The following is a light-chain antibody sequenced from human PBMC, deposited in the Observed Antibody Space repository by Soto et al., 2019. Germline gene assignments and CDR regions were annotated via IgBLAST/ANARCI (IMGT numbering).Light chain of an antibody. CDR2: GAS. Sequence: TQSPSFLSASVGDRATLSCRASQSVSSNLAWYQQKPGQAPRLLIYGASTRATGIPARFSGSGSGTEFTLTISSLQSEDFAVYYCQQYNNWPPWTFGQGTKVDIK. J-gene: IGKJ1*01. CDR1: QSVSSN. V-gene: IGKV3-15*01. CDR3: QQYNNWPPWT.